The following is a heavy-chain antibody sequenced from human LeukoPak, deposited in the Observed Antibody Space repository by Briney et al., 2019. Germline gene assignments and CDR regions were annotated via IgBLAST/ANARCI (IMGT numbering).Heavy chain of an antibody. CDR1: GGSISSYY. Sequence: PSETLSLTCTVSGGSISSYYWSWIRQPAGKGLEWIGRIYTSGSTNYNPSLKSRVTMSVDTSKNQFSLKLSSVTAADTAVYYCARDGGDYGDYAPPSSSKYYYYYGMDVWGQGTTVTVSS. V-gene: IGHV4-4*07. CDR3: ARDGGDYGDYAPPSSSKYYYYYGMDV. CDR2: IYTSGST. J-gene: IGHJ6*02. D-gene: IGHD4-17*01.